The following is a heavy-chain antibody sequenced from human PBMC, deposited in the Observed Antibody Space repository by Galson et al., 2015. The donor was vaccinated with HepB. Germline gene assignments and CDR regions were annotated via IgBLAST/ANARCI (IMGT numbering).Heavy chain of an antibody. Sequence: QSGAEVKKPGESLKISCTGSGYSFTSYWIGCVRQMPGKGLEWMGIIYPGDSDTRYSPSFQGQVTISADKSIITAYLQWSSLKASVTAMYYCARHASGLVVPAAIDYYYGMDVWGQGTTVTVSS. CDR3: ARHASGLVVPAAIDYYYGMDV. CDR2: IYPGDSDT. V-gene: IGHV5-51*01. D-gene: IGHD2-2*02. J-gene: IGHJ6*02. CDR1: GYSFTSYW.